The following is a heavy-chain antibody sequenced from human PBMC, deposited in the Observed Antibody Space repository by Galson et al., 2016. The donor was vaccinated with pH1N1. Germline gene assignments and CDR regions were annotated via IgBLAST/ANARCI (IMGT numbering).Heavy chain of an antibody. Sequence: SVKVSCNASGYTFITYYIHWVRQAPGQGLEWLGIINPSGVSTTYAQKFQGRVTMTRDTSTSTVYMELSSLRSEDTAVYYCASRSSGQLHFDYWGQGTLVTVSS. CDR2: INPSGVST. D-gene: IGHD3-22*01. CDR1: GYTFITYY. J-gene: IGHJ4*02. V-gene: IGHV1-46*01. CDR3: ASRSSGQLHFDY.